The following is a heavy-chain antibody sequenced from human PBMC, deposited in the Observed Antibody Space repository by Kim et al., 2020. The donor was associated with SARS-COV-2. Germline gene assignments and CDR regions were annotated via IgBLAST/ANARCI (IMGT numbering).Heavy chain of an antibody. CDR1: GFTVSSNY. CDR2: IYSGGST. CDR3: ARDRQYYDILTGSILHYYYYGMDV. D-gene: IGHD3-9*01. Sequence: GGSLRLSCAASGFTVSSNYMSWVRQAPGKGLEWVSVIYSGGSTYYADSVKGRFTISRDNSKNTLYLQMNSLRAEDTAVYYCARDRQYYDILTGSILHYYYYGMDVWGQGTTVTVSS. J-gene: IGHJ6*02. V-gene: IGHV3-53*01.